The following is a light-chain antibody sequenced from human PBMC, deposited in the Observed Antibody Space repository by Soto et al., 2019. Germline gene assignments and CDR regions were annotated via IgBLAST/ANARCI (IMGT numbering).Light chain of an antibody. CDR2: DVS. V-gene: IGKV3-11*01. J-gene: IGKJ4*01. CDR3: QERFTWPRGLT. Sequence: EVVLTQVPAALALSPGERGTLSCRASQNVSTSVAWYQQKPGQAPRLLIYDVSNRATGIPARFSGSGSGTDFTLTISSLEPEDFVLYSWQERFTWPRGLTFGGGTKVEIK. CDR1: QNVSTS.